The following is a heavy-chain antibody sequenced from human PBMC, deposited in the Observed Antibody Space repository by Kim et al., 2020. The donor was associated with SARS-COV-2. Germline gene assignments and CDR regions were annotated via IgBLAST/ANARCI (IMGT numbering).Heavy chain of an antibody. CDR2: IYYSGST. CDR1: GGSISSYY. J-gene: IGHJ4*02. CDR3: AREQRRYFDWLTDY. V-gene: IGHV4-59*01. Sequence: SETLSLTCTVSGGSISSYYWSWIRQPPGKGLEWIGYIYYSGSTNYNPSLKSRVTISVDTSKNQFSLKLSSVTAADTAVYYCAREQRRYFDWLTDYWGQGT. D-gene: IGHD3-9*01.